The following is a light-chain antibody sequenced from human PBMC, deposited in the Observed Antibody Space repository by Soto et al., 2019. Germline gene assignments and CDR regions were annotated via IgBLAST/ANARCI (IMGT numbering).Light chain of an antibody. CDR2: SAS. J-gene: IGKJ2*01. V-gene: IGKV1-9*01. Sequence: IQLTQSPSSLSASVGVRVTITCRASQDINKFLAWFQQKPGKAPNLLIFSASTLQSAVPSRFSGGGSGTDFTLTINSLQPEDFATYYCQQLKTYPYTFGQGTKVDIK. CDR3: QQLKTYPYT. CDR1: QDINKF.